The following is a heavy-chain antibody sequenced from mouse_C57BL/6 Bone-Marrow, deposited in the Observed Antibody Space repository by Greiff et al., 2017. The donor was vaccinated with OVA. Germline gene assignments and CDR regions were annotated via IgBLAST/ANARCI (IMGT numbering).Heavy chain of an antibody. CDR3: AREGYGNYVYAMDY. CDR1: GYTFTDYY. V-gene: IGHV1-19*01. CDR2: INPYNGGT. D-gene: IGHD2-1*01. Sequence: VQLKESGPVLVKPGASVKMSCKASGYTFTDYYMNWVKQSHGKSLEWIGVINPYNGGTSYNQKFKGKATLTVDKSSSTAYMELNSLTSEDSAVYYCAREGYGNYVYAMDYWGQGTSVTVSS. J-gene: IGHJ4*01.